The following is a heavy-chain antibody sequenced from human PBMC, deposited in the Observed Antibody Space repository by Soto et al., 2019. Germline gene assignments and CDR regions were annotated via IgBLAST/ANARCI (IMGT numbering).Heavy chain of an antibody. CDR2: VAHDGTSK. J-gene: IGHJ4*02. D-gene: IGHD1-1*01. Sequence: PGGSLRLSCSPSGCSFSDHAMHWVRRAPGKGLEWVALVAHDGTSKYYAGSVKGRFTISSDKSSNTLFLQMDGLDTEDTAVYYFARDNRTTGIVAGSGLWGRGTLVGVSS. CDR3: ARDNRTTGIVAGSGL. CDR1: GCSFSDHA. V-gene: IGHV3-30-3*01.